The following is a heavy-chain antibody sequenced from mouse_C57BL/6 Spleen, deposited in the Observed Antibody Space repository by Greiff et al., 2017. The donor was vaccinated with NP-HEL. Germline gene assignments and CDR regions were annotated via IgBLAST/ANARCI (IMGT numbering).Heavy chain of an antibody. CDR2: IDPSDSYT. V-gene: IGHV1-69*01. J-gene: IGHJ1*03. Sequence: VQLQQPGAELVMPGASVKLSCKASGYTFTSYWMHWVKQRPGQGLEWIGEIDPSDSYTNYNQKFKGKSTLTVDKSSSTAYMQLSSLTSEDSAVYYCARNYDDDKGYLDVWGTGTTVTVSS. D-gene: IGHD2-4*01. CDR1: GYTFTSYW. CDR3: ARNYDDDKGYLDV.